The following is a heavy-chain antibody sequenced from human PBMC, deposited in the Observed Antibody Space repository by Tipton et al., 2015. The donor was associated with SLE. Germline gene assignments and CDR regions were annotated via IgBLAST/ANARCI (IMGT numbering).Heavy chain of an antibody. Sequence: TLSLTCSVSGGSISGSYWSWIRQPPRKGLEWIGYIYYSGSTNYNPSLKSRVTISVDTSKNQFSLKLSSVTAADTAVYYCAGAAPGVQGVNDAFDIWGQGTMVTVSS. V-gene: IGHV4-59*12. CDR3: AGAAPGVQGVNDAFDI. CDR1: GGSISGSY. D-gene: IGHD3-10*01. J-gene: IGHJ3*02. CDR2: IYYSGST.